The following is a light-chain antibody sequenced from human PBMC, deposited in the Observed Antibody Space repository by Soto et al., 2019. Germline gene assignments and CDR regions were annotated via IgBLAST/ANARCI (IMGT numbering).Light chain of an antibody. Sequence: DIQMTQSPSTLSASVGDRVIITCRASQSVSSWLAWYQQKPEKAPKLLIYDASSLETGVPFRFSGSGSGTEFTLTINSLQPDDFATYYCQQYNTFPWTFGRGTKVDIK. CDR2: DAS. J-gene: IGKJ1*01. CDR1: QSVSSW. CDR3: QQYNTFPWT. V-gene: IGKV1-5*01.